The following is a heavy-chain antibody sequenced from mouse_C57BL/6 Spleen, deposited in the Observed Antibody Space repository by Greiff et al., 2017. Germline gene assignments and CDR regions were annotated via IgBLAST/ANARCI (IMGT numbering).Heavy chain of an antibody. Sequence: EVQLQQPGPELVKPGASVKISCKASGYSFTGYYMNWVKQSPEKSLEWIGEINPSTGGTTYNQKFKAKATLTVDKSSSTAYMQLKSLTSEDSAVYYCARSYYGSSWGNFDYWGQGTTLTVSS. D-gene: IGHD1-1*01. CDR3: ARSYYGSSWGNFDY. J-gene: IGHJ2*01. CDR2: INPSTGGT. V-gene: IGHV1-42*01. CDR1: GYSFTGYY.